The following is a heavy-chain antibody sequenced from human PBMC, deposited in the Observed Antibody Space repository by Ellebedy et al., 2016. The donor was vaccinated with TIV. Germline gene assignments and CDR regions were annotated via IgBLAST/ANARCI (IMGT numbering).Heavy chain of an antibody. D-gene: IGHD3-3*01. J-gene: IGHJ6*02. V-gene: IGHV4-59*01. CDR3: ARDYTIFGVVSHYYYGMDV. Sequence: SETLSLTXTVSGGSISSYYWSWIRQPPGKGLEWIGYIYYSGSTNYNPSLKSRVTISVDTSKNQFSLKLSSATAADTAVYYCARDYTIFGVVSHYYYGMDVWGQGTTVTVSS. CDR1: GGSISSYY. CDR2: IYYSGST.